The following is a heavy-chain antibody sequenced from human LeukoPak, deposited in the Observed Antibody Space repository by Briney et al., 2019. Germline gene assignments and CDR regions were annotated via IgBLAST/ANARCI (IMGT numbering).Heavy chain of an antibody. CDR2: FDPEDGET. V-gene: IGHV1-24*01. CDR3: ATDRYYDSSGYYARYAFDI. Sequence: GASVEVSCKVSGYTLTELSMHWVRQAPGKGLEWMGGFDPEDGETIYAQKFQGRVTMTEDTSTDTAYMELSSLRSEDTAVYYCATDRYYDSSGYYARYAFDIWGQGTMVTVSS. CDR1: GYTLTELS. J-gene: IGHJ3*02. D-gene: IGHD3-22*01.